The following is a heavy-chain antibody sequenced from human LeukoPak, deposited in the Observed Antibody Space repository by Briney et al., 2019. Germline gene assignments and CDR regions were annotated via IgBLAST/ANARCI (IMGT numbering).Heavy chain of an antibody. CDR2: IDYSSST. V-gene: IGHV4-59*01. D-gene: IGHD6-13*01. J-gene: IGHJ6*02. Sequence: SETLSLTCTVSGGSISSYYWSWIRQPPGKGLEWIGYIDYSSSTNYNPSLKGRVTISVDTSKNQISLKLSSVTAEDTAVYYCARWRAAAPTFYYYCGMDVWGQGTTVTVSS. CDR1: GGSISSYY. CDR3: ARWRAAAPTFYYYCGMDV.